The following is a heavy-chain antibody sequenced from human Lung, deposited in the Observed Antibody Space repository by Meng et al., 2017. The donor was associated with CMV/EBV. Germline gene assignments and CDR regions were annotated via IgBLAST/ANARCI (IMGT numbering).Heavy chain of an antibody. V-gene: IGHV1-18*01. CDR2: ISAYNGNT. D-gene: IGHD1-26*01. CDR3: ARVEVGITSGDY. CDR1: GYTFTNYG. Sequence: QAPTVQSGGEVKTPGASVKVACKASGYTFTNYGITWVRQAPGQGLEWMGWISAYNGNTNYAQTLQGRLTMTTDTSTSTAYMELRSLRSDDTAVYYCARVEVGITSGDYWGQGTLVTVSS. J-gene: IGHJ4*02.